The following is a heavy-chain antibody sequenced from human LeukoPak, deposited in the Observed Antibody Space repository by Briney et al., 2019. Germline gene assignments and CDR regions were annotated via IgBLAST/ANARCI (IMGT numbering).Heavy chain of an antibody. CDR1: GGTFSSYA. CDR3: ARGDIAVAGYYFDY. V-gene: IGHV1-69*13. CDR2: IIPIFGTA. D-gene: IGHD6-19*01. J-gene: IGHJ4*02. Sequence: AASVTVSYTASGGTFSSYAISWVRQAPGQGLEWMGGIIPIFGTANYAQKFQGRVTITADESTSTAYMELSSLRSEDTAVYYCARGDIAVAGYYFDYWGQGTLVTVSS.